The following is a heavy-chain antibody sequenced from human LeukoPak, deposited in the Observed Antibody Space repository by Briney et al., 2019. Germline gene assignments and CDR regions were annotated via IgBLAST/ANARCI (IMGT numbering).Heavy chain of an antibody. CDR2: INHSGSN. V-gene: IGHV4-34*01. Sequence: SESLSLTCAVYGGSFSGYYWSWIRQPPGKGLEWIGEINHSGSNNYNPSFKSGVTISANTSKNQYSLKLSSVTAADTAVYYCARGKSFDYWGQGTLVTVSS. CDR3: ARGKSFDY. J-gene: IGHJ4*02. CDR1: GGSFSGYY.